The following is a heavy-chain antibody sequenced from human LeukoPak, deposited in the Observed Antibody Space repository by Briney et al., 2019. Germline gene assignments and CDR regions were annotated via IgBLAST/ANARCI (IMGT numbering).Heavy chain of an antibody. J-gene: IGHJ4*02. V-gene: IGHV1-58*01. CDR2: IVVGSGNT. CDR3: AAHRPGGIDY. CDR1: GFTFTSSA. D-gene: IGHD3-10*01. Sequence: GASVTVSCTASGFTFTSSAVQWVRQARGQRLEWIGWIVVGSGNTNYAQKFQERVTITRDMSTSTAYMELSSLRSEDTAVHYCAAHRPGGIDYWGQGTLVTVSS.